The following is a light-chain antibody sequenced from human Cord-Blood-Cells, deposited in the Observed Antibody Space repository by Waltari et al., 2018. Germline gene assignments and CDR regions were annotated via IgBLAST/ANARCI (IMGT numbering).Light chain of an antibody. CDR1: QSVSSSY. Sequence: LTQPPGTLSLSPGDRATLSCRASQSVSSSYLAWYQQKPGQAPRLLIDGASSRATGIPDRFSGSGSGTDFTLTISRLEPEDFAVYYCQQYGSSPRTFGQGTKVEIK. J-gene: IGKJ1*01. CDR2: GAS. CDR3: QQYGSSPRT. V-gene: IGKV3-20*01.